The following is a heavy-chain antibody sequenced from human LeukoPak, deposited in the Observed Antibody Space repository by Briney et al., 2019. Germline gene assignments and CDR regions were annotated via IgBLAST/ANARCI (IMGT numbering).Heavy chain of an antibody. V-gene: IGHV3-11*01. D-gene: IGHD3-22*01. CDR1: GFTFSDYY. Sequence: GGFLRLSCAASGFTFSDYYMSWIRQAPGKGLEWVSYISSSGSTIYYADSVKGRFTISRDNAKNSLYLQMNSLRAEDTAVYYCARDGVWYYDSRYDYWGQGTLVTVSS. CDR3: ARDGVWYYDSRYDY. J-gene: IGHJ4*02. CDR2: ISSSGSTI.